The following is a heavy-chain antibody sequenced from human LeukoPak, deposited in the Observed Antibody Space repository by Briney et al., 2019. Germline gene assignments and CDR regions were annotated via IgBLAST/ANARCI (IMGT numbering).Heavy chain of an antibody. CDR3: AREKYSGSYYHNNWFDP. J-gene: IGHJ5*02. CDR1: GGSISSYY. CDR2: IYYSGST. V-gene: IGHV4-59*01. D-gene: IGHD1-26*01. Sequence: SETLSLTCIVSGGSISSYYWSWIRQPPGKGLEWIGYIYYSGSTNYNPSLKSRVTISVDTSKNQFSLKLSSVTAADTAVYYCAREKYSGSYYHNNWFDPWGQGTLVTVSS.